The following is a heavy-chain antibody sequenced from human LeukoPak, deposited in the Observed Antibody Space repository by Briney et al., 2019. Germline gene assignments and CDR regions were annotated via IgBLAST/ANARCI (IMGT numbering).Heavy chain of an antibody. V-gene: IGHV3-43*02. CDR2: IRDTGGSK. CDR1: GFTFDTYA. Sequence: GGSLRLSCAGSGFTFDTYAMHWVRQPPGKGLEWVSVIRDTGGSKHQADSVKGRFTISRDNSKNTLYQQMSSLRTEDTAFYYCAKGSGSGPYLVDYWGQGTLVTVSS. D-gene: IGHD2-15*01. J-gene: IGHJ4*02. CDR3: AKGSGSGPYLVDY.